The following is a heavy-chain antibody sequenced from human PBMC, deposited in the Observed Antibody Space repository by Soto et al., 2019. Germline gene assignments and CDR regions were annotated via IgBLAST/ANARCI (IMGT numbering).Heavy chain of an antibody. V-gene: IGHV4-34*01. D-gene: IGHD3-10*01. J-gene: IGHJ6*03. CDR3: ARVGVTVDYYYYYMAV. Sequence: SETLSLTCAVYGGSFSGYYWSWIRQPPGRGLEWIGEINHSGSTNYNPSLKSRVTISVDTSKNQFSLKLSSVTAADTAVYYCARVGVTVDYYYYYMAVWGKGTTVTVSS. CDR2: INHSGST. CDR1: GGSFSGYY.